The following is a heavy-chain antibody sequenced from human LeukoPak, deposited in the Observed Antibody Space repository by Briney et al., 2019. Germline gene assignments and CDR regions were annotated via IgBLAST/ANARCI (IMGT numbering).Heavy chain of an antibody. Sequence: PGGSLRLSCAASGFTFDDYAMHWVRQAPGKGLEWVSGISWNSGSIGYADSVKGRFTISRDNAKNSLYLQMNSLRAEDTALYYCAKDTGPAWELNCFDYWGQGTLVTVSS. V-gene: IGHV3-9*01. J-gene: IGHJ4*02. CDR3: AKDTGPAWELNCFDY. CDR1: GFTFDDYA. D-gene: IGHD1-26*01. CDR2: ISWNSGSI.